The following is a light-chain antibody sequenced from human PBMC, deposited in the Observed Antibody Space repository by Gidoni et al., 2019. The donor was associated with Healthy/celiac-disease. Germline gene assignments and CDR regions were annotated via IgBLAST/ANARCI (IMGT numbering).Light chain of an antibody. J-gene: IGKJ2*04. CDR2: AAS. CDR3: RQGYSTLCS. CDR1: QSISSY. Sequence: DIQMTQSPSSLSASVGDRVTITCRASQSISSYLNWYQQKPGKAPKLLIYAASSLQSGVPSSFSGSGSGSDFTLTIISLQPEDFATYYGRQGYSTLCSFGQGTKLEIK. V-gene: IGKV1-39*01.